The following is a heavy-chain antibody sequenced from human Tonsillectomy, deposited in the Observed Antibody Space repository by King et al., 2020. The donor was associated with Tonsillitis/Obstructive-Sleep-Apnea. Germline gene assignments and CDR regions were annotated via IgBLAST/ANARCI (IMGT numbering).Heavy chain of an antibody. V-gene: IGHV5-51*01. Sequence: VQLVVSGAEVKKPGESLKISCKGSGYSFTSYWIGWVRQMPGKGLEWMGIIYPGDSDTRYSPSFQGQVTISADKSISTAYLQWSSLKASDTAMYYCARHPPGYCTGGVCYHFDYWGQGTLVTVSS. D-gene: IGHD2-8*02. J-gene: IGHJ4*02. CDR2: IYPGDSDT. CDR1: GYSFTSYW. CDR3: ARHPPGYCTGGVCYHFDY.